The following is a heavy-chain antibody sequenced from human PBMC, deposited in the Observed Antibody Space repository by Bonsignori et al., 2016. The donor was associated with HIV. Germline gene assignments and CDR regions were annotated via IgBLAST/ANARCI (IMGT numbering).Heavy chain of an antibody. CDR1: GFTFSSYE. CDR2: ISTSGSTI. J-gene: IGHJ6*04. CDR3: AREKTTRGMDV. V-gene: IGHV3-48*03. Sequence: GGSLRLSCAASGFTFSSYEVNWVRQAPGKGLEWVSYISTSGSTIYYADSVKGRFTISRDNAKNSLYLQMNSLRAEDTAVYYCAREKTTRGMDVWGTGTTVTVSS. D-gene: IGHD1-14*01.